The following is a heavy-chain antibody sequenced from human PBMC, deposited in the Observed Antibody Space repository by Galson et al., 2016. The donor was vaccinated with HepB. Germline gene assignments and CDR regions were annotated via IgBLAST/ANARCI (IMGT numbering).Heavy chain of an antibody. Sequence: SLRLSCAASGFSFSTYATHWVRQAPGKGLEWVALIWYDGTNRYYADAVKGRFTISRDKSNNMVYLQMNSLRAEDTALYYCAKGTVVPAPAAIRWGPKPTRHSYHRMGVWGQGTTVTVSS. J-gene: IGHJ6*02. CDR1: GFSFSTYA. D-gene: IGHD2-2*01. V-gene: IGHV3-33*03. CDR3: AKGTVVPAPAAIRWGPKPTRHSYHRMGV. CDR2: IWYDGTNR.